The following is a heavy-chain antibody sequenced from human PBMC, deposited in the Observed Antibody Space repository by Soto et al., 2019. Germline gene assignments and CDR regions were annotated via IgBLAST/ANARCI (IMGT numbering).Heavy chain of an antibody. CDR2: MNPNSGNT. D-gene: IGHD3-10*01. J-gene: IGHJ4*02. CDR3: ARGSTTLWLGELYVDY. CDR1: GYTFTSYD. Sequence: QVQLVQSGAEVKKPGASVKVSCKASGYTFTSYDINWVRQATGQGLEWMGWMNPNSGNTGYAQKFQGRVTMTRSTFISSAYMEPSSLRSEDTTVYSCARGSTTLWLGELYVDYWGQGNLVTVSS. V-gene: IGHV1-8*01.